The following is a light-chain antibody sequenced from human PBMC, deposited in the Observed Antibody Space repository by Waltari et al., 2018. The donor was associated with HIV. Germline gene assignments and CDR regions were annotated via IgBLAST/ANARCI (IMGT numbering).Light chain of an antibody. CDR1: GNGVHTYQL. J-gene: IGLJ3*02. CDR2: DVD. Sequence: QSALTQPASVSGSPGQSITISCTGIGNGVHTYQLVSWYQQQPDKAPQLIIYDVDTRPQVFSYRFSGSKSGNTASLTISGLQAEDEAYYYCSSYRNNYVLVFGGGTKLTVL. CDR3: SSYRNNYVLV. V-gene: IGLV2-14*02.